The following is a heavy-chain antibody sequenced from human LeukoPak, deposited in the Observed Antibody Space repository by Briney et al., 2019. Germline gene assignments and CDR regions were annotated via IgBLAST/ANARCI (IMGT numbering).Heavy chain of an antibody. CDR3: AREPYYDCSGSFDY. D-gene: IGHD3-22*01. Sequence: GGSLRLSCAASGFTFSTYAVSWVRQAPGKGLEWVSCINGRGVSTYYADSVKGRFTIARDNSKNTLSLQMNSLRAEDTAVYYCAREPYYDCSGSFDYWGQGTLVTVSS. CDR2: INGRGVST. J-gene: IGHJ4*02. V-gene: IGHV3-23*01. CDR1: GFTFSTYA.